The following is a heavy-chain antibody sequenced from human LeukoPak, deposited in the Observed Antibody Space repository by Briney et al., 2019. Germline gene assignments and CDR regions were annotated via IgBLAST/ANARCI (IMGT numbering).Heavy chain of an antibody. CDR1: GFTFSSYA. CDR2: ISGSGDNT. V-gene: IGHV3-23*01. CDR3: ARDEGRDGYNEFDY. J-gene: IGHJ4*02. Sequence: GGSLRLSCAASGFTFSSYAMSWVRQAPGKGLEWVSGISGSGDNTYYADSVKGRFTISRDNSKNTLYLQMNSLRAEDTAVYYCARDEGRDGYNEFDYWGQGTLVTVSS. D-gene: IGHD5-24*01.